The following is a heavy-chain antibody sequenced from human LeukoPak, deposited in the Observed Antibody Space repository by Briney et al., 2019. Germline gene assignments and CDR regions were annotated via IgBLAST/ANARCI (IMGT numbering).Heavy chain of an antibody. CDR3: ARGRRYDFWSGYPSHYYYYMDV. J-gene: IGHJ6*03. V-gene: IGHV4-34*01. CDR1: GGSFSGYY. D-gene: IGHD3-3*01. Sequence: PSETLSLTCAVYGGSFSGYYWSWIRQPPGKGLERIGEINHSGSTNYNPSLKSRVTISVDTSKNQFSLKLSSVTAADTAVYYCARGRRYDFWSGYPSHYYYYMDVWGKGTTVTVSS. CDR2: INHSGST.